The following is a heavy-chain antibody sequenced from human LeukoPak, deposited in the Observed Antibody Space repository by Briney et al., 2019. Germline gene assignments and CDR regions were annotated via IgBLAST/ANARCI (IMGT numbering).Heavy chain of an antibody. CDR1: GYSFTSYW. CDR3: ARQVSVDTAVVNYYYYYGMDV. V-gene: IGHV5-51*01. CDR2: INLGDSDT. J-gene: IGHJ6*02. D-gene: IGHD5-18*01. Sequence: GESLKISCKGSGYSFTSYWIGWVRQMPGKGLEWMGIINLGDSDTRYSPSFQGQVTISDDKSINTAYLKWSSLKASDTAMYYCARQVSVDTAVVNYYYYYGMDVWGQGTTVTVSS.